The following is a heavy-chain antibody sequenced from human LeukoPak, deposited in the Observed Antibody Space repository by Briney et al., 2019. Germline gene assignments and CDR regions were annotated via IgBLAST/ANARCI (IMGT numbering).Heavy chain of an antibody. Sequence: SETLSLTCSVSGGSISSSSYYWGWIRQPPGKGLEWIGSIYYSGSTDYNPSLKSRVTISVDTSKNQFSLKLSSVTAADTAVYYCARTTEGYCRGRSCYSYYYYMDVWGKGITVTVSS. CDR2: IYYSGST. CDR3: ARTTEGYCRGRSCYSYYYYMDV. V-gene: IGHV4-39*07. D-gene: IGHD2-15*01. CDR1: GGSISSSSYY. J-gene: IGHJ6*03.